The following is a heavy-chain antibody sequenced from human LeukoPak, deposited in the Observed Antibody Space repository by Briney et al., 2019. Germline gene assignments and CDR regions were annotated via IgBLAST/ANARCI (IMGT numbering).Heavy chain of an antibody. CDR3: ASGRQYGPQDY. D-gene: IGHD4-17*01. CDR1: GGTFSSYA. Sequence: ASVKVSCKASGGTFSSYAISWVRQAPGQGLEWMGGIIPIFGTANYAQKFQGRVTITTDESTSTAYMELSSLRSEDTAVYYCASGRQYGPQDYWGQGTLVTVSS. J-gene: IGHJ4*02. CDR2: IIPIFGTA. V-gene: IGHV1-69*05.